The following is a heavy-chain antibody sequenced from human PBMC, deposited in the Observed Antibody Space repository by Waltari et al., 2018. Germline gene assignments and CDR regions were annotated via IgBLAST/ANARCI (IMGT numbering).Heavy chain of an antibody. D-gene: IGHD3-3*01. V-gene: IGHV3-23*01. Sequence: LLESGGGLVQPGGSLRLSCVASGSIFSTYAMTWVRQAPGKGLEWVSSISGDSVSTYYSDSVRGLFTISRDNSKDTVYLQMNSLRAEDRGLYFCAKGHSGSPTIFGVIYYGLEVWGQGTTVTVSS. CDR1: GSIFSTYA. CDR2: ISGDSVST. CDR3: AKGHSGSPTIFGVIYYGLEV. J-gene: IGHJ6*02.